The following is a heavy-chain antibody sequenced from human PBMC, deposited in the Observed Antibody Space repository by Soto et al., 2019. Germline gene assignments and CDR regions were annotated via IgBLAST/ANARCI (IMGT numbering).Heavy chain of an antibody. D-gene: IGHD3-9*01. CDR1: GYIFTNYG. CDR2: TNIHNGHT. V-gene: IGHV1-18*01. J-gene: IGHJ4*02. CDR3: VRDISFDLDY. Sequence: ASVKVSCKASGYIFTNYGISWVRQAPGQGLEWMAWTNIHNGHTTYAKKFQGRVTLTTDTSTTTVHMDLSSLRSDDTAVYYCVRDISFDLDYWGQGTLVNVS.